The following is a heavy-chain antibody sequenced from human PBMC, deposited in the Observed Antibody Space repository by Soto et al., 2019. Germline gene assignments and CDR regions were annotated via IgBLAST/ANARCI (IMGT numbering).Heavy chain of an antibody. CDR1: GGSISSGGYY. V-gene: IGHV4-31*03. J-gene: IGHJ6*02. CDR2: IYYSGST. D-gene: IGHD1-1*01. Sequence: SETLSLTCTVSGGSISSGGYYWSWIRQHPGKGLEWIGYIYYSGSTYYNPSLKSRVTISVDTSKNQFSLKLSSVTAADTAVYYCARVTVGLEPHRAYYYYGMDVWGQGTTVTVSS. CDR3: ARVTVGLEPHRAYYYYGMDV.